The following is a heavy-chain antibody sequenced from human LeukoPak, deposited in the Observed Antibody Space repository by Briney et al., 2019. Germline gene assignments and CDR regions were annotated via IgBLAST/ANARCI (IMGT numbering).Heavy chain of an antibody. Sequence: GRSLRLSCAASGFTFSSYAMHWVRQAPGKGLEWVAVISYDGSNKYYADSVKGRFAISRDNSKNTLYLQMNSLRAEDTAVYYCARDQDYGETGGYWGQGTLVTVSS. CDR3: ARDQDYGETGGY. V-gene: IGHV3-30*09. CDR2: ISYDGSNK. D-gene: IGHD4-17*01. J-gene: IGHJ4*02. CDR1: GFTFSSYA.